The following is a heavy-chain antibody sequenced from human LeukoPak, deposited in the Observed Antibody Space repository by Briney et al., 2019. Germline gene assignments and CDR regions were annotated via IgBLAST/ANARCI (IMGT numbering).Heavy chain of an antibody. J-gene: IGHJ3*01. D-gene: IGHD6-19*01. CDR1: GYSFTSYW. Sequence: GESLKISCNGSGYSFTSYWIAWVRQMPGQGLEWMGMFYPGDSDTRYSPSFQGQVTISADKSINTAYLQWSSLKASDTAMYYCARPATSHSGWYPRYAIDLWGQGTMLTVSS. CDR2: FYPGDSDT. CDR3: ARPATSHSGWYPRYAIDL. V-gene: IGHV5-51*01.